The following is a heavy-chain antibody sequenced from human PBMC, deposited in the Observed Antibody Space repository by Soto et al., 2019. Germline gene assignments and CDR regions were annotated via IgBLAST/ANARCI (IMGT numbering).Heavy chain of an antibody. J-gene: IGHJ5*02. D-gene: IGHD6-13*01. CDR1: GASISKTYYY. V-gene: IGHV4-39*01. CDR2: VFYSGIT. CDR3: ARPDSLSGTGWFDP. Sequence: QLQLQESGPGLVKPSETLSVTCSVSGASISKTYYYWGWVRQTPEKGLEWIGTVFYSGITYYNPSIESRVTIXXXRXXNQFSLKLTSVTAADTAVYYCARPDSLSGTGWFDPWGRGTLVTVSS.